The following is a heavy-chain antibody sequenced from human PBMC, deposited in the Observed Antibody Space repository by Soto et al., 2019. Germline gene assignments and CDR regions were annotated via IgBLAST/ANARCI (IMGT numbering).Heavy chain of an antibody. Sequence: GGSLRLSCAASGFTFSSYGMHWVRQAPGKGLEWVAVISYDGSNKYYANSVKGRFTISRDNSKNTLYLQMNSLRAEDTAVYYCAKDWYCSSTSCYPRISDNWFDPWGQGTLVTVSS. D-gene: IGHD2-2*01. V-gene: IGHV3-30*18. CDR1: GFTFSSYG. CDR2: ISYDGSNK. CDR3: AKDWYCSSTSCYPRISDNWFDP. J-gene: IGHJ5*02.